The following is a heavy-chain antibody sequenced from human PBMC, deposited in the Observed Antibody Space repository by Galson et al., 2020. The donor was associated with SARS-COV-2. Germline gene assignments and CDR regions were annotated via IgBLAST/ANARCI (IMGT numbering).Heavy chain of an antibody. D-gene: IGHD3-22*01. Sequence: GESLKISCAASGFIFSNYGMHWVRQAPGKGLEWVAVISYDGRNEYYADSVKGRFTIARDSSENTLYLQMNSLSPEDTALYYCARGGYYFDRSGYYFLDNWGQGTLVTVSS. V-gene: IGHV3-30*03. CDR3: ARGGYYFDRSGYYFLDN. CDR2: ISYDGRNE. CDR1: GFIFSNYG. J-gene: IGHJ4*02.